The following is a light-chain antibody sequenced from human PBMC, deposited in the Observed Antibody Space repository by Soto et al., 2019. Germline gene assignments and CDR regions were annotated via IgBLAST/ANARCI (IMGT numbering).Light chain of an antibody. CDR3: QLYGTSPKYT. V-gene: IGKV3-20*01. J-gene: IGKJ2*01. Sequence: EIVLTQSPCTLSLSPGERATLSCRASQSISSAYLAWYQQKPGQAPRLLIHGTSSRATGIPDRFSGSGSGTDFTLTISRLEPEDFSVYYCQLYGTSPKYTFGQGTKLEIK. CDR1: QSISSAY. CDR2: GTS.